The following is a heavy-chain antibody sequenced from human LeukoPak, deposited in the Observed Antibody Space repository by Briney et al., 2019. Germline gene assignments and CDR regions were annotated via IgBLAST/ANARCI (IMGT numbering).Heavy chain of an antibody. D-gene: IGHD3-10*01. CDR1: GFTFSGSA. J-gene: IGHJ4*02. CDR3: ARDPGLTMVRGVIDY. CDR2: ISSSSSYI. V-gene: IGHV3-21*01. Sequence: GGSLRLSCAASGFTFSGSAMHWVRQAPGKGLEWVSSISSSSSYIYYADSVKGRFTISRDNAKNSLYLQMNSLRAEDTAVYYCARDPGLTMVRGVIDYWGQGTLVTVSS.